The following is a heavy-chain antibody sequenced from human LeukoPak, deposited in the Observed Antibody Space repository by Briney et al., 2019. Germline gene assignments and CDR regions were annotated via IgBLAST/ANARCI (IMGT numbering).Heavy chain of an antibody. Sequence: GSSVKVSCKASGGTFSSYAISWVRQAPGRGLEWMRRIIPILGIANYAQKFQGRVTITADKSTSTAYMELSSLRSEDTAVYYCARAGYNWNDEGDYWGQGTLVTVSS. V-gene: IGHV1-69*04. D-gene: IGHD1-20*01. CDR2: IIPILGIA. J-gene: IGHJ4*02. CDR1: GGTFSSYA. CDR3: ARAGYNWNDEGDY.